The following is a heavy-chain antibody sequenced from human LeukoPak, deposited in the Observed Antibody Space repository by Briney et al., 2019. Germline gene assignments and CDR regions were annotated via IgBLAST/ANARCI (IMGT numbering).Heavy chain of an antibody. J-gene: IGHJ4*02. CDR1: GTSFTSYY. Sequence: SETLSLTCGVSGTSFTSYYWSWIRQTPGKGLEWIGEINHSGYTNKNPSLKSRVTISVDTSKNQFSLMMTSVTAADTAVYYCARETTGHDYWGQGTLVTVSS. CDR2: INHSGYT. D-gene: IGHD4-17*01. CDR3: ARETTGHDY. V-gene: IGHV4-34*01.